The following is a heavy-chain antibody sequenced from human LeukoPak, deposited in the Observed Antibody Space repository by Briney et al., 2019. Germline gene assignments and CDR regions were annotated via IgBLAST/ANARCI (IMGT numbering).Heavy chain of an antibody. Sequence: SETLSLTCTVSGGSISSRSYSWGWIRHPPGKGLEWIGSLYFSGSTYYNPSLKSRVTISGDTSKNQFSLKVTSVTAADAAVYYCARIPPSSGYYYFDYWGQGTLVTVSS. CDR2: LYFSGST. CDR1: GGSISSRSYS. V-gene: IGHV4-39*07. CDR3: ARIPPSSGYYYFDY. J-gene: IGHJ4*02. D-gene: IGHD3-22*01.